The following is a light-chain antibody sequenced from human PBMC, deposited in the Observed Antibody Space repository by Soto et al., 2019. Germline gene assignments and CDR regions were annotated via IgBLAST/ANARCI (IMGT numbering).Light chain of an antibody. CDR3: LQHNSYPIT. V-gene: IGKV1-13*02. CDR2: DAS. Sequence: IQMTQSPSTLSASIGDRVTITCRASQGISSALAWYQQKPGKAPKLLIYDASSLESGVPSRFRGSGSGTEFTLTISSLQTEDFATYYCLQHNSYPITFGHGTRLEIK. J-gene: IGKJ5*01. CDR1: QGISSA.